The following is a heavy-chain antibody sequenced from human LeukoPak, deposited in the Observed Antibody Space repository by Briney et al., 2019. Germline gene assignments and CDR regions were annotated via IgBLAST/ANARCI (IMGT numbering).Heavy chain of an antibody. CDR3: AELGITMIGGV. D-gene: IGHD3-10*02. J-gene: IGHJ6*04. Sequence: GGSLRLSCAASGFTFSSYSMNWVRQASGKGLEWVSYISSSGSTIYYADSVKGRLTISRDNAKNSLYLQMNSLRAEDTAVYYCAELGITMIGGVWGKGTTVTISS. V-gene: IGHV3-48*04. CDR2: ISSSGSTI. CDR1: GFTFSSYS.